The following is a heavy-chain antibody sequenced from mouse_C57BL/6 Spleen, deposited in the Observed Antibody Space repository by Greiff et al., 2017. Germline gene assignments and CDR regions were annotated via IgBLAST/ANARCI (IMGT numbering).Heavy chain of an antibody. D-gene: IGHD2-13*01. CDR1: GYAFSSYW. V-gene: IGHV1-80*01. Sequence: QVQLQQSGAELVKPGASVKISCKASGYAFSSYWMNWVKQRPGQGLEWIGQIYPGGGDTNYNGKFKGKATLTADKSSSTAYMQLSSLTSEDSAVXSSVRLGDPDGGGGGAYWGQGTTLTVSA. CDR3: VRLGDPDGGGGGAY. CDR2: IYPGGGDT. J-gene: IGHJ2*01.